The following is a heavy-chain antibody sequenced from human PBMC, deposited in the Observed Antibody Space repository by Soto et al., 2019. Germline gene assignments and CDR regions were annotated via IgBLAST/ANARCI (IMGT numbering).Heavy chain of an antibody. V-gene: IGHV6-1*01. CDR1: GDSVSSNSAA. CDR3: ETEASTEEGMDV. CDR2: TYYRSKWSN. J-gene: IGHJ6*02. Sequence: SQTLSLTCAISGDSVSSNSAAWNWIRQSPSRGLEWLGRTYYRSKWSNDYAVSVKTRITINPDTSKNQFSLQLNSVTPEDTAVYYSETEASTEEGMDVWGQGTTVTVSS.